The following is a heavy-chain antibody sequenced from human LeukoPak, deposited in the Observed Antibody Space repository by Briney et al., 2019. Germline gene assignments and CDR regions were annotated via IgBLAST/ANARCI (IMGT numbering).Heavy chain of an antibody. CDR3: TDLSTGDAFDI. J-gene: IGHJ3*02. V-gene: IGHV3-74*01. Sequence: GGSLRLSRAASGFTFTKYWMHWVRQAPGKGPVWVARINSDGSSTSYADSVKGRFTISRDNAKNTLYLQMNSLRAEDTAVYYCTDLSTGDAFDIWGQGTMVTVSS. D-gene: IGHD1-1*01. CDR2: INSDGSST. CDR1: GFTFTKYW.